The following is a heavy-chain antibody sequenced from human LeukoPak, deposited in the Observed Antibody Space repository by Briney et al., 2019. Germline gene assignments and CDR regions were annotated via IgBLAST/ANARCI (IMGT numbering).Heavy chain of an antibody. D-gene: IGHD3-22*01. CDR2: INHSGST. J-gene: IGHJ5*02. Sequence: PSETLSLTCAVYGGSFSGYYWSWIRQPPGKGLEWIGEINHSGSTNYNPSLKSRVTISVDTSKNQFSLKLSSVTAADTAVYYCARRNYYDSSGPRGWFDPWGQGTLVTVSS. CDR1: GGSFSGYY. V-gene: IGHV4-34*01. CDR3: ARRNYYDSSGPRGWFDP.